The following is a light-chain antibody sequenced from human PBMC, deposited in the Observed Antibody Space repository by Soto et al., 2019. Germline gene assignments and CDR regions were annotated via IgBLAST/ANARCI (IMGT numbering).Light chain of an antibody. Sequence: EIVMAQSPATLSFSAGERATLSFRASQSVSSNLAWYQQKPGQAPRLLIYGASTRATGIPARFSGSGSGTEFTLTISSLQSEDFAVYYCQQYNNWPPWTFGQGTKVDIK. V-gene: IGKV3-15*01. CDR2: GAS. CDR1: QSVSSN. J-gene: IGKJ1*01. CDR3: QQYNNWPPWT.